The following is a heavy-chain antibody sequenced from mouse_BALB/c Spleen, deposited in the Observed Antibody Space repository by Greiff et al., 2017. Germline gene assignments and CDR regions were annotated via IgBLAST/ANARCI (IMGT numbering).Heavy chain of an antibody. J-gene: IGHJ3*01. CDR2: INPSNGGT. D-gene: IGHD2-4*01. CDR1: GYTFTSYY. V-gene: IGHV1S81*02. Sequence: QVQLKESGAELVKPGASVKLSCKASGYTFTSYYMYWVKQRPGQGLEWIGEINPSNGGTNFNEKFKSKATLTVDKSSSTAYMQLSSLTSEDSAVYYCTRSGMITRFAYWGQGTLVTVSA. CDR3: TRSGMITRFAY.